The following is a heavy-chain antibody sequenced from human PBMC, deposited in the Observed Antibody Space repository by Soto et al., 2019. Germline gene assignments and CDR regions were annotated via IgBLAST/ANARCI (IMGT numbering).Heavy chain of an antibody. CDR3: ARDGDYYDSSGPAPFDY. Sequence: GSLRLSCAASGFTFSSYSMNWVRQAPGKGLEWVSYISSSSSTIYYADSVKGRFTISRDNAKNSLYLQMNSLRDEDTAVYYCARDGDYYDSSGPAPFDYWGQGTLVTVSS. J-gene: IGHJ4*02. CDR1: GFTFSSYS. CDR2: ISSSSSTI. D-gene: IGHD3-22*01. V-gene: IGHV3-48*02.